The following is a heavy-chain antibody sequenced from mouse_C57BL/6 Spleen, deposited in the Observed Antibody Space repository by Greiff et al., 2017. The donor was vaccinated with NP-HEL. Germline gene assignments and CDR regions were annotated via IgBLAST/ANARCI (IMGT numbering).Heavy chain of an antibody. D-gene: IGHD2-13*01. Sequence: VQLQQSGAELVKPGASVKISCKASGYAFSSYWMNWVKQRPGKGLEWIGNINPSNGGTNYNEKFKSKATLTVDKSSSTAYMQLSSLTSEDSAVYYCARYGDYVLFDYWGQGTTLTVSS. CDR2: INPSNGGT. V-gene: IGHV1-53*01. CDR1: GYAFSSYW. J-gene: IGHJ2*01. CDR3: ARYGDYVLFDY.